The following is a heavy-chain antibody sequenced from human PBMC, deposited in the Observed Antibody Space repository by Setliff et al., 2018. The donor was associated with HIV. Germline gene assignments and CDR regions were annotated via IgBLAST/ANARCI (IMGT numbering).Heavy chain of an antibody. CDR1: GFTFSSYA. CDR3: ARDASISSPYDAFDI. Sequence: GGSLRLSCAASGFTFSSYAMHWVRQAPGKGLEYVSSISSNGCNTYYASSLKGRFTISRDNSKNTLYLQMGSLRAEDMAVYYCARDASISSPYDAFDIWGQGTMVTVSS. J-gene: IGHJ3*02. V-gene: IGHV3-64*01. CDR2: ISSNGCNT. D-gene: IGHD6-6*01.